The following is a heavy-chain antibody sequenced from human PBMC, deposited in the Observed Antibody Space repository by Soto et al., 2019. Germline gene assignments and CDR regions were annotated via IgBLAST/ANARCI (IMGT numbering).Heavy chain of an antibody. J-gene: IGHJ6*02. Sequence: QVQLVESGGGVVQPGRSLRLSCAASGFSFRTYGMHWVRQAPGKGLEWVAVISNDGSNKYYADSVKGRFTISRDNSKNTLDLQMNSLRAEDTAMDYCAKEILSHDNSGPGMDVWGQGTTVTVSS. D-gene: IGHD3-22*01. V-gene: IGHV3-30*18. CDR3: AKEILSHDNSGPGMDV. CDR2: ISNDGSNK. CDR1: GFSFRTYG.